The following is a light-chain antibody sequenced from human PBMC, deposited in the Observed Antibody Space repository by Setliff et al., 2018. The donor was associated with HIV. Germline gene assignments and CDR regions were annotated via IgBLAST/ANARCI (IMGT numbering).Light chain of an antibody. CDR1: SSDVGGYNY. CDR3: SSYTSTTPLYD. J-gene: IGLJ1*01. CDR2: DVS. Sequence: QSALTQPASVSRSPGQSITISCTGTSSDVGGYNYVSWYQQHPGKAPKLMIYDVSNRPSGVSNRFSGSKSGNTASLTISGLQAEDEADYYCSSYTSTTPLYDFGTGTKVTVL. V-gene: IGLV2-14*03.